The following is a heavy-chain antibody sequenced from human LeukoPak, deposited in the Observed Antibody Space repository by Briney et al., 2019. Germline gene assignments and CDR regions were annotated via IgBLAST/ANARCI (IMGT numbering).Heavy chain of an antibody. CDR1: GFPFSDYS. CDR3: ARDHNYAFDN. V-gene: IGHV3-48*04. J-gene: IGHJ4*02. D-gene: IGHD1-1*01. CDR2: IGISSGNT. Sequence: GGSLRLSCTASGFPFSDYSMNWVRQAPGKGLEWISYIGISSGNTKYADPVKGRFTISADNARNSLYLQMNSLRVEDTAVYYCARDHNYAFDNWGQGTLVYVSS.